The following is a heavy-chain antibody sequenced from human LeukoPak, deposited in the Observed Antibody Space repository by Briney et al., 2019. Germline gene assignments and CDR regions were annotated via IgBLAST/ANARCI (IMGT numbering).Heavy chain of an antibody. Sequence: GGSLRLSCAASGFTFSTYWMSWLRQAPGKGLEWVSYISSSGSTIYYADSVKGRFTISRDNAKNSLYLQMNSLRAEDTAVYYCASVGGYSGYDPPFDYWGQGTLVTVSS. J-gene: IGHJ4*02. CDR2: ISSSGSTI. D-gene: IGHD5-12*01. V-gene: IGHV3-48*04. CDR3: ASVGGYSGYDPPFDY. CDR1: GFTFSTYW.